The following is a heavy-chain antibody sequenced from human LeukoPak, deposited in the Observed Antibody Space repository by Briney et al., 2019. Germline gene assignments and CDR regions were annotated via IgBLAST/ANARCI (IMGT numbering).Heavy chain of an antibody. J-gene: IGHJ4*02. CDR3: ARGASGSYLFDY. CDR2: IYHSGST. D-gene: IGHD1-26*01. Sequence: PSETLSLTCTVSGYSISSGYYWGWIRQPPGKGLEWIGSIYHSGSTYYNPSLKSRVTISVDTSKNQFSLKLSSVTAADTAVYYCARGASGSYLFDYWGQGTLVTVSS. V-gene: IGHV4-38-2*02. CDR1: GYSISSGYY.